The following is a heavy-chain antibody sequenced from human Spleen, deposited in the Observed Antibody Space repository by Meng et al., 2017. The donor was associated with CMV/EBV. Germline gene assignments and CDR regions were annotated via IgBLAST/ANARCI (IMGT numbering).Heavy chain of an antibody. V-gene: IGHV3-23*04. CDR2: SSGSGGST. Sequence: DVHLVECGGGVVPTGGSLRLSCAASGFTFSSYAMSWVRQAPGKGLEWVSASSGSGGSTYCADSVKGRFTISRDNSKNTLYLQMNSLRAEDTAVYYCAALQDDGYWGQGTLVTVSS. J-gene: IGHJ4*02. D-gene: IGHD2-15*01. CDR3: AALQDDGY. CDR1: GFTFSSYA.